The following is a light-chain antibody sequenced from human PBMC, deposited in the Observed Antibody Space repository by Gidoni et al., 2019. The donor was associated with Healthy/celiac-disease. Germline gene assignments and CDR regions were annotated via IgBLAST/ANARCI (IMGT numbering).Light chain of an antibody. CDR3: QQYGGTPLT. J-gene: IGKJ4*01. Sequence: EIVLTQSPGTLSLSPGERATLSCRASQSVSSSYLAWYQQKPGQAPRLLIYGASSRATGLPDRFSGSESGTDFTLTISRLEPEDFAVYYCQQYGGTPLTFGGGTKVEI. CDR2: GAS. CDR1: QSVSSSY. V-gene: IGKV3-20*01.